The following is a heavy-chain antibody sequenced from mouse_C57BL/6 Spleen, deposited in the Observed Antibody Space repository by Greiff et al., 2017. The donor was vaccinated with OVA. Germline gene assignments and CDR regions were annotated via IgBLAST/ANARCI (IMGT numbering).Heavy chain of an antibody. CDR2: LSPGHSDT. D-gene: IGHD4-1*02. V-gene: IGHV1-5*01. CDR1: GYTFTSYW. Sequence: EVQLQQSGTVLARPGASVKMSCKTSGYTFTSYWMHWVKQRPGQGLEWLWSLSPGHSDTSYNQKFKGKAKLTAVTSASTAYMELSSLTNEDSAVYYCTREANWDHYFDYWGQGTTLTVSS. J-gene: IGHJ2*01. CDR3: TREANWDHYFDY.